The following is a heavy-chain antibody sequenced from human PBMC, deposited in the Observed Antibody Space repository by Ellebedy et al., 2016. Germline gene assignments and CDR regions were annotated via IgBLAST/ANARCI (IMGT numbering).Heavy chain of an antibody. J-gene: IGHJ6*02. Sequence: SETLSLTCTVSGGSISSVDYFWSWSRQPPGKGLEWIGYIYYSGSTYYNPSLKSRVIISLYTSKNQFSLKLSSVTAADTAVYYCARDSSGVGMDVWGQGTTVTVSS. D-gene: IGHD6-19*01. CDR1: GGSISSVDYF. V-gene: IGHV4-30-4*01. CDR3: ARDSSGVGMDV. CDR2: IYYSGST.